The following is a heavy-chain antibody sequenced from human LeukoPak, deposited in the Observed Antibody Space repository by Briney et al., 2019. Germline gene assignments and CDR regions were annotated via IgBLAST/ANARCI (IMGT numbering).Heavy chain of an antibody. Sequence: DPSETLSLTCAVSGGSISSSNWWSWVRQPPGKGLEWIGEIYHSGSTNYNPSLKSRVIISVDKSKNQFSLKLSSVTAADTAVYYCARAFYPGYYSYMAVWGKGTTVTVSS. CDR1: GGSISSSNW. D-gene: IGHD3-3*02. V-gene: IGHV4-4*02. CDR2: IYHSGST. CDR3: ARAFYPGYYSYMAV. J-gene: IGHJ6*03.